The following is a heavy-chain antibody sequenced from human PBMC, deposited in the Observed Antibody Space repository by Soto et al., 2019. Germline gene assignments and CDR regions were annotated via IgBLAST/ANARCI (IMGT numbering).Heavy chain of an antibody. CDR3: AEDAPYYYDSSGYYGPFDY. V-gene: IGHV3-30*18. Sequence: VGSLRLSCAASGFTFSSYGIHWVRQAPGKGLEWVALISYDGSNKYYADSVKGRFTISRDNSKNTLYLQMNSLRAEDTAMYYCAEDAPYYYDSSGYYGPFDYWGQGTLVTVSS. D-gene: IGHD3-22*01. CDR2: ISYDGSNK. J-gene: IGHJ4*02. CDR1: GFTFSSYG.